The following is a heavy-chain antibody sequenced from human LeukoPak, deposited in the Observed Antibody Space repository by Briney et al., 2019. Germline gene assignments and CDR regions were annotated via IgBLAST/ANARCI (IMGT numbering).Heavy chain of an antibody. J-gene: IGHJ4*02. V-gene: IGHV4-34*01. CDR2: INHSGST. CDR3: AVLGGTMVQGVKAHLDS. Sequence: SETLSLTCAVYGGSFSGYYWSWIRQPPGKGLEWIGEINHSGSTNYNPSLKSRVTISVDTSKNQFSLKLSSVTAADTGVYYCAVLGGTMVQGVKAHLDSWGPRTLVTVSS. CDR1: GGSFSGYY. D-gene: IGHD3-10*01.